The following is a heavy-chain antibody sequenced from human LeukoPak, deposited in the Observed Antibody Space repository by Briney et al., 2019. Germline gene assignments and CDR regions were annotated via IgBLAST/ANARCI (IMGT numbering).Heavy chain of an antibody. D-gene: IGHD6-19*01. J-gene: IGHJ5*02. Sequence: GRSLRLSCAASGFTFSSYAMHWVRQAPGKGLEWVAVISYDGSNKYYADSVKGRFTISRDNSKNTLYLQMNSLRAEDTAVYYCARGVAEQWLVQRWFDPRGQGTLVTVSS. CDR2: ISYDGSNK. V-gene: IGHV3-30*04. CDR1: GFTFSSYA. CDR3: ARGVAEQWLVQRWFDP.